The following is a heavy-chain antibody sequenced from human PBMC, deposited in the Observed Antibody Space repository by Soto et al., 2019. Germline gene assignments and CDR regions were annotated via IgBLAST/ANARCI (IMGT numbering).Heavy chain of an antibody. D-gene: IGHD5-12*01. CDR3: ARGSDRGYSAYDFDY. J-gene: IGHJ4*02. V-gene: IGHV4-34*01. CDR1: GGSFSGYY. Sequence: SQTLSLPCAVYGGSFSGYYWSWIRQPPGKGLEWIGEINHSGSTNYNPSLKSRVTISVDTSKNQFSLKVSSVTAADTAVYYCARGSDRGYSAYDFDYWGQGTLVTVSS. CDR2: INHSGST.